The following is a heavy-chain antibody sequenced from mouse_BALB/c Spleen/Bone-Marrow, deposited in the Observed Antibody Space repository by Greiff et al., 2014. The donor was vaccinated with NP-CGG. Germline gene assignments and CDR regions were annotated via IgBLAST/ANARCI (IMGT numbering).Heavy chain of an antibody. CDR3: TRRDY. J-gene: IGHJ2*01. CDR2: INPNNGNT. CDR1: GYTFTSYY. Sequence: VQLQQSGAELVKPGASVKLSCKASGYTFTSYYMYWVKQRPGQGLEWIGGINPNNGNTNFSETFKSKATLTVDKSSNTAYMQLSSLTSEDSAVYYCTRRDYWGQGTTLTVSS. V-gene: IGHV1S81*02.